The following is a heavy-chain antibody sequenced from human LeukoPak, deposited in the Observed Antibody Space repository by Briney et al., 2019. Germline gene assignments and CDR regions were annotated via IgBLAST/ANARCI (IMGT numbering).Heavy chain of an antibody. CDR3: AKDPGYFDY. J-gene: IGHJ4*02. Sequence: PGGSLRLSCAASGFTFSSYAMHWVRQAPGKGLEWVAVISYDGSNKHYADSVKGRFTISRDNSKNTLYLQMNSLRAEDTAVYYCAKDPGYFDYWGQGTLVTVSS. V-gene: IGHV3-30-3*01. CDR2: ISYDGSNK. CDR1: GFTFSSYA.